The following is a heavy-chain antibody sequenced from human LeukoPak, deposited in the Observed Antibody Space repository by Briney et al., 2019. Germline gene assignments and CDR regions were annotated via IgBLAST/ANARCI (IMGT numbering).Heavy chain of an antibody. V-gene: IGHV3-23*01. CDR1: GTPFSSDA. CDR2: ITGSGGST. D-gene: IGHD2-15*01. Sequence: RHLRLSCAASGTPFSSDAMTWVRQAPGKGLEWVAAITGSGGSTYYANSVKGRFTISRDNFKNTLYLQMNRLRAEETGVYYCAKRGRWLRDIEGALDIWGQGTMVTVSS. J-gene: IGHJ3*02. CDR3: AKRGRWLRDIEGALDI.